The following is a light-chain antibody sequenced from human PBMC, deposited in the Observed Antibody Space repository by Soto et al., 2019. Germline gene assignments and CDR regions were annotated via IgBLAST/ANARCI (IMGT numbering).Light chain of an antibody. CDR1: QSVSSN. CDR2: GAS. CDR3: QHYNNWPPWT. Sequence: EIVMTQSPATLSVSPGERATFSCRASQSVSSNLAWYQQKPFQAPRLLIYGASIRATGIPARFSGSGSGTEFTLTISTLQSEDFAIYYCQHYNNWPPWTFGQGTKVDI. J-gene: IGKJ1*01. V-gene: IGKV3-15*01.